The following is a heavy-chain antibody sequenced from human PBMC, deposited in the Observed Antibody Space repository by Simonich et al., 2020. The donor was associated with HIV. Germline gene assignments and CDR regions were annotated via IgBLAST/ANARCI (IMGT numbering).Heavy chain of an antibody. CDR2: ISSRSSYI. J-gene: IGHJ1*01. V-gene: IGHV3-21*01. D-gene: IGHD2-8*01. CDR1: GFTFSSYT. Sequence: EVQLVESGGGLVKPGGSLRLSCAASGFTFSSYTMNWARQAPGKGLEWVSSISSRSSYINYADSVRGRFTISRDNAKNSLYLQMNSLRAEDTAVYYCASERHVRDGFQHWGQGTLVTVSS. CDR3: ASERHVRDGFQH.